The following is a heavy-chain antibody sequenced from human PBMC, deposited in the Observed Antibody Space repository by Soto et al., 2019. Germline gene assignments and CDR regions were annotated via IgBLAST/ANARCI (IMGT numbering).Heavy chain of an antibody. CDR2: ISWNSGSI. D-gene: IGHD2-15*01. CDR3: AKVAIYCSGGSCYPDAFDI. J-gene: IGHJ3*02. V-gene: IGHV3-9*01. Sequence: EVQLVESGGGLVQPGRSLRLSCAASGFTFDAYAMHWVRQAPGKGLEWVSGISWNSGSIGYADSVKGRFTISRDNAKNSLYLQMNSRRAEDTALYYCAKVAIYCSGGSCYPDAFDIWGQGTMVTVSS. CDR1: GFTFDAYA.